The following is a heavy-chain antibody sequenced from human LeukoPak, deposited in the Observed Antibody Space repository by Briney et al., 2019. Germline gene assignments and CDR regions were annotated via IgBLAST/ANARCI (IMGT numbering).Heavy chain of an antibody. CDR1: GFTFSSYE. D-gene: IGHD1-26*01. CDR3: AREVQWELPDY. J-gene: IGHJ4*02. Sequence: GGSLRLSCAASGFTFSSYEMNWVRQAPGKGLEWVSYITADGTHKSDADSVKGRFTISRDNAKNSLYLHMNSLRVDDTAIYYCAREVQWELPDYWGQGTLVTVSS. V-gene: IGHV3-48*03. CDR2: ITADGTHK.